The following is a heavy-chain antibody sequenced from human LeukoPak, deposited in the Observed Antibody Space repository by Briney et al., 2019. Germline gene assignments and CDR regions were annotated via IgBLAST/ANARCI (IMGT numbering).Heavy chain of an antibody. J-gene: IGHJ4*02. CDR1: GGSISSGGYS. Sequence: PSQTLSLTCAVSGGSISSGGYSWSWIRQPPGKGLEWIGYIYHSGSTYYNPSLKSRVTISVDRSKNQFSLKLSSVTAADTAVYYCARGRYSRRFFDYWGQGTLVTVSS. CDR3: ARGRYSRRFFDY. CDR2: IYHSGST. D-gene: IGHD1-1*01. V-gene: IGHV4-30-2*01.